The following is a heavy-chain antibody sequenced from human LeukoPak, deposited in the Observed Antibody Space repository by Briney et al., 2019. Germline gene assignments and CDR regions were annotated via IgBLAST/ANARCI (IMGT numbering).Heavy chain of an antibody. J-gene: IGHJ6*03. V-gene: IGHV3-21*01. CDR1: GFTFSSYS. D-gene: IGHD6-13*01. CDR2: ISSSSSYI. Sequence: GGSLRLSCAASGFTFSSYSMNWVRQAPGKGLEWVSSISSSSSYIYYADSVKGRFTISRDNAKNSLYLQMNSLRAEDTAVYYCARDGCSSSFYYYYYMDVWGKGTTVTVSS. CDR3: ARDGCSSSFYYYYYMDV.